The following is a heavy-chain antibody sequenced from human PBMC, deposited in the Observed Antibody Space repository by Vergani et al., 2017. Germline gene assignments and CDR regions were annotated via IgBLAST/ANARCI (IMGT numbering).Heavy chain of an antibody. Sequence: QVQLQQWGAGLLKPSETLSLTCAVYGGSFSDYYWSWIRQPPGKGLEWIGEINHSGSTNYNPSLKSRVTISVDTSKNQFSLKLSSVTAADTAVYYCARSPISSGWYFYNWFDPWGQGTLVTVSS. CDR1: GGSFSDYY. CDR2: INHSGST. D-gene: IGHD6-19*01. V-gene: IGHV4-34*01. J-gene: IGHJ5*02. CDR3: ARSPISSGWYFYNWFDP.